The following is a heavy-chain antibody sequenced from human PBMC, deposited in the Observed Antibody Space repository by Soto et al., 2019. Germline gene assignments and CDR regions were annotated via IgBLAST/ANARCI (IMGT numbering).Heavy chain of an antibody. Sequence: ASVKVSCKASGYTFTSYGISWVRQAPGQGLEWMGWISAYNGNTNYAQKRQGRVTMTTDTSTSTAYMELRSLRSDDTAVYYCARDLSVVIVGATTPFDYWGQGTLVTVSS. D-gene: IGHD1-26*01. CDR2: ISAYNGNT. CDR3: ARDLSVVIVGATTPFDY. V-gene: IGHV1-18*04. J-gene: IGHJ4*02. CDR1: GYTFTSYG.